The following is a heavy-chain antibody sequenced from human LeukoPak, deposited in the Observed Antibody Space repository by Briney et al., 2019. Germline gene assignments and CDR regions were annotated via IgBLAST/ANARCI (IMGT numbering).Heavy chain of an antibody. J-gene: IGHJ3*02. CDR2: ISSSSSYI. CDR3: VGDIVVVPAAIRGNAFDI. V-gene: IGHV3-21*01. Sequence: PGGSLRLSCAASGFTLSSYSMNWVRQAPGKGLEWVSSISSSSSYIYYADSVKGRFTISRDNAKNSLYLQMNSLRAEDTAVYYCVGDIVVVPAAIRGNAFDIWGQGTMVTVSS. D-gene: IGHD2-2*01. CDR1: GFTLSSYS.